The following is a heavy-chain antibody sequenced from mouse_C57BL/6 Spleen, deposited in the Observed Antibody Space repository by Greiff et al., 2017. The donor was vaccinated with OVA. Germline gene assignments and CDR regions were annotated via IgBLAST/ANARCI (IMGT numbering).Heavy chain of an antibody. CDR2: IWRGGST. V-gene: IGHV2-5*01. CDR3: AKNYYYGSSYDWYVDV. J-gene: IGHJ1*03. CDR1: GFSLTSYG. Sequence: VQLQQSGPGLVQPSQSLSITCTVSGFSLTSYGVHWVRQSPGKGLEWLGVIWRGGSTDYNAAFMSRLSITKDNSKSQVFFKMNSLQADDTAIYYCAKNYYYGSSYDWYVDVWGTGTTVTVSS. D-gene: IGHD1-1*01.